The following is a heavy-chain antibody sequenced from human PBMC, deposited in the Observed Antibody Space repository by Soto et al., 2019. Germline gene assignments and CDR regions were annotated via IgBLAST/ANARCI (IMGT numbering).Heavy chain of an antibody. CDR1: GGTFSSYT. D-gene: IGHD3-3*01. CDR3: AWLVDDVLAWLNWFDP. J-gene: IGHJ5*02. V-gene: IGHV1-69*02. Sequence: SVKVSCKASGGTFSSYTISWVRQAPGQGLEWMGRIVPILGIANYAQKFQGRVTITADKSTSTAYMELSSLRSEDTAVYYCAWLVDDVLAWLNWFDPWGQGTLVTVSS. CDR2: IVPILGIA.